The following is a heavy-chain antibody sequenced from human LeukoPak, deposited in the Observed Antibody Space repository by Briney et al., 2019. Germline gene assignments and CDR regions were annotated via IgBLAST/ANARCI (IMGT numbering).Heavy chain of an antibody. D-gene: IGHD6-19*01. Sequence: PGGSLRLPCAASGFTFSSYAMSWVRQAPGKGLERVSAISGSGGSTYYADPVKGRFTISRDNSKNTLYLQMNSLRAEDTAIYYCAKSGSGWRANWFDPWGQGTLVTVSS. V-gene: IGHV3-23*01. CDR2: ISGSGGST. J-gene: IGHJ5*02. CDR3: AKSGSGWRANWFDP. CDR1: GFTFSSYA.